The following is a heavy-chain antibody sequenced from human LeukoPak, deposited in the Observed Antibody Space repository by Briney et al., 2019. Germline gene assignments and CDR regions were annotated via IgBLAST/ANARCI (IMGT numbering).Heavy chain of an antibody. D-gene: IGHD2-15*01. J-gene: IGHJ4*02. CDR3: ARSVVVVAATSGLDY. V-gene: IGHV3-48*03. CDR1: GFTFSSYE. Sequence: GGSLRLSCAASGFTFSSYEMNWVRQAPGKGLEWVSYISSSGSTIYYADSVKGRSTISRDNAKNSLYLQMNSLRAEDTAVYYCARSVVVVAATSGLDYWGQGTLVTVSS. CDR2: ISSSGSTI.